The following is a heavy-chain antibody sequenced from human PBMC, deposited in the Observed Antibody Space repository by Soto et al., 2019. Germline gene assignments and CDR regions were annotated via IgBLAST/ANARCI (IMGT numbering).Heavy chain of an antibody. J-gene: IGHJ3*02. CDR1: GFTFSSYA. V-gene: IGHV3-30-3*01. CDR2: ISYDGSNK. D-gene: IGHD4-17*01. Sequence: QVQLVESGGGVVQPGRSLRLSCAASGFTFSSYAMHWVRQAPGKGLEWVAVISYDGSNKYYADSVKGRFTISRDNSKNTLYLQMNSLRAEDTAVYYCARSGFDYGDYVGAFDIWGQGTMVTVSS. CDR3: ARSGFDYGDYVGAFDI.